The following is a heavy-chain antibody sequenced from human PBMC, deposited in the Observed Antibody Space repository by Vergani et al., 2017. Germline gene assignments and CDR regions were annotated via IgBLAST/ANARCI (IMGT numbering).Heavy chain of an antibody. CDR2: ISYDGKQK. J-gene: IGHJ1*01. Sequence: QVHLVESGGGVVQPGRSLRLSCVVSGFTSSYYGMHWVRQAPGKGLEWVAVISYDGKQKYYADSVKGRFTISRDNSKSTLDLQMNSLRTEDTAVYYCATKSDVTPGCQIGYFREWGQGTLVTVSS. CDR3: ATKSDVTPGCQIGYFRE. CDR1: GFTSSYYG. D-gene: IGHD6-13*01. V-gene: IGHV3-30*03.